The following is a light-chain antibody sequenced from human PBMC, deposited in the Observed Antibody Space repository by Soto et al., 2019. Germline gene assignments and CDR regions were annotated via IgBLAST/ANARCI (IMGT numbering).Light chain of an antibody. J-gene: IGKJ5*01. CDR2: GAS. Sequence: DLQMTQSPSSLSASVGDRVTITCRASQSIGKHLNWYQQKPGKAPKFLIYGASTLQSGVPSRFTGSGSGTDFTLTVNSLQAEDFATYYCQQSYTSPTTFGQGTRLEIK. CDR1: QSIGKH. CDR3: QQSYTSPTT. V-gene: IGKV1-39*01.